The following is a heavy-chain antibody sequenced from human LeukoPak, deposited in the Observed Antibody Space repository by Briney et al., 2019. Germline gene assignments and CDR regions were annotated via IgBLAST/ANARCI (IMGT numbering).Heavy chain of an antibody. CDR3: ARDKDLVRSYYFRGIAAAGSWFDP. CDR2: ISAYNGNT. Sequence: GASVKVSCKASGYTFTSYGISWVRQAPGQGLEWMGWISAYNGNTNYAQKLQGRVTMTTDTSTSTAYMELRSLRSDDTAVYYCARDKDLVRSYYFRGIAAAGSWFDPWGQGTLVTVSS. CDR1: GYTFTSYG. D-gene: IGHD6-13*01. V-gene: IGHV1-18*01. J-gene: IGHJ5*02.